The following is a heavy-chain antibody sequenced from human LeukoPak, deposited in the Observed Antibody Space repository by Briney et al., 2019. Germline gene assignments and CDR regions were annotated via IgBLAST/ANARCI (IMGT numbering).Heavy chain of an antibody. CDR2: ISSSSSYT. CDR1: GFTFSDYY. Sequence: GGSLRLSCAASGFTFSDYYMSWIRQAPGKGLEWASYISSSSSYTNYADSVKGRFTISRDNAKNSLYLQMNSLRAEDTAVYYCASRSSGWYGIDYWGQGTLVTVSS. J-gene: IGHJ4*02. CDR3: ASRSSGWYGIDY. V-gene: IGHV3-11*06. D-gene: IGHD6-19*01.